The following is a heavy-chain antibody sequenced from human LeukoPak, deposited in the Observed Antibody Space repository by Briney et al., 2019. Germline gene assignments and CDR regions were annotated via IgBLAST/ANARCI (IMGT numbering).Heavy chain of an antibody. CDR2: INHSGST. J-gene: IGHJ4*02. D-gene: IGHD4-23*01. V-gene: IGHV4-34*01. Sequence: SETLSLTCAVYGGSFSGYYWSWIRQPPGKGLEWIGEINHSGSTNYNLSLKSRVTISVDTSKNQFSLKLSSVTAADTAVYYCARGSGGNSPAYFDYWGQGTLVTVSS. CDR1: GGSFSGYY. CDR3: ARGSGGNSPAYFDY.